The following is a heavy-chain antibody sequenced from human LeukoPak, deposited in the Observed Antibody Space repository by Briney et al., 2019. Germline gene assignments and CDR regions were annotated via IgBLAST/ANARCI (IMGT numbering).Heavy chain of an antibody. CDR2: IYHSGST. J-gene: IGHJ4*02. CDR3: ARGDDTFGGVIVPLKY. D-gene: IGHD3-16*02. CDR1: GFSISSNNW. V-gene: IGHV4-4*02. Sequence: SETLSLTCAVSGFSISSNNWWSGGREPPGEGLGWVGEIYHSGSTNYNPSIKGRVTISVDNSKNQFSLKLSSVTAADTAVYYCARGDDTFGGVIVPLKYWGQGTLVTVSS.